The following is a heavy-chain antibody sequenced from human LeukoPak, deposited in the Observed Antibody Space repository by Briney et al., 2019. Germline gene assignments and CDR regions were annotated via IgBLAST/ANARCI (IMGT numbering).Heavy chain of an antibody. V-gene: IGHV3-74*01. CDR2: LSSDGRST. Sequence: GGSLRLSCEVSGFTVSTYWMHWVRQGPGKGLEWVARLSSDGRSTNYADFVKGRATISRDNAKNTLFLETSGLRADDTAVYYCARSYNYRFDYWGRGTLVVVSS. J-gene: IGHJ4*02. CDR3: ARSYNYRFDY. CDR1: GFTVSTYW. D-gene: IGHD3-22*01.